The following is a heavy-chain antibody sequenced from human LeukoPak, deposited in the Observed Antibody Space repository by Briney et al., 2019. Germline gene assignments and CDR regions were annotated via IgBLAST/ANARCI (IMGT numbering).Heavy chain of an antibody. J-gene: IGHJ3*02. D-gene: IGHD2-21*02. CDR1: GGSFSGYY. CDR2: INHSGST. Sequence: SETLSLTCAVYGGSFSGYYWIWIRQPPGKGLEWIGEINHSGSTKYNPSLKSRVIISVDTSKNQFSLKLSSVTAADTAVYYCGKVVWVTAVNIFDIWGQGTMVTVFS. V-gene: IGHV4-34*01. CDR3: GKVVWVTAVNIFDI.